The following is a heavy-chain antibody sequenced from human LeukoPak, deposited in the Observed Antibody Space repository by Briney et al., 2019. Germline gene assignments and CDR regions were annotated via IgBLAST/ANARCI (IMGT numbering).Heavy chain of an antibody. CDR2: IYYSGST. D-gene: IGHD4-17*01. CDR1: GGSISSSSYY. V-gene: IGHV4-39*02. J-gene: IGHJ6*02. CDR3: ARDYGDSIGAYYYYGMDV. Sequence: SETLSLTRTVSGGSISSSSYYWGWIRQPPGKGLEWIGSIYYSGSTYYNPPLKSRVTITVDTSKNQFSLKLSSVTAADTAVYYCARDYGDSIGAYYYYGMDVWGQGTTVTVSS.